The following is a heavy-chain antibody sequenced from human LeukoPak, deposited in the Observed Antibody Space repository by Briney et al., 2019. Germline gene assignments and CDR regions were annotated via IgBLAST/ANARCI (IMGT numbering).Heavy chain of an antibody. CDR1: GGTFSSYT. CDR2: IIPILGIA. Sequence: SVKVSCKASGGTFSSYTISWVRQAPGQGLEWMGRIIPILGIANYAQKFQGRVTITADKSTSTAYMELSSLRSEDTAVYYCARGSLAAYCGGDCYPSLDYWGQGTLVTVSS. J-gene: IGHJ4*02. CDR3: ARGSLAAYCGGDCYPSLDY. V-gene: IGHV1-69*02. D-gene: IGHD2-21*02.